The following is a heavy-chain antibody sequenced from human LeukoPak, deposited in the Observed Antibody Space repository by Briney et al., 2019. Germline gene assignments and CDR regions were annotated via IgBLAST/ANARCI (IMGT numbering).Heavy chain of an antibody. D-gene: IGHD6-19*01. CDR2: INAGNANT. CDR1: GYTFTTYA. J-gene: IGHJ5*02. V-gene: IGHV1-3*01. Sequence: GASVKVSCKASGYTFTTYAIHWVRQAPGQRLEYMGWINAGNANTKYSQKFQGRVTMTRDTSTSTVYMELSSLRSEDTAVYYCARDLHSSSGWSPEGWFDPWGQGTLVTVSS. CDR3: ARDLHSSSGWSPEGWFDP.